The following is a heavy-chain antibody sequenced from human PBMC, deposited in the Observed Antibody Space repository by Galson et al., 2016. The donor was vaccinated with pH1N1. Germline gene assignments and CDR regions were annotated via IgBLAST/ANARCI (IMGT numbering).Heavy chain of an antibody. V-gene: IGHV3-30*18. CDR3: AKPIYGSGGFDP. J-gene: IGHJ5*02. CDR1: GFTFSSYG. Sequence: SLRLSCAASGFTFSSYGMHWVRQAPGKGLKWVAVISYDGSKKYYADSVKGRFTISRDNSKNTLYLQMNSLRAEDTAVYYCAKPIYGSGGFDPWGQGTLVTVSS. D-gene: IGHD3-10*01. CDR2: ISYDGSKK.